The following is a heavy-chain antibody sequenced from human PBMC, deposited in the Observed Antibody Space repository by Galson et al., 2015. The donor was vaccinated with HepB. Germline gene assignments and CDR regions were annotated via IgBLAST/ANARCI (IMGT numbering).Heavy chain of an antibody. CDR1: GFTFSSYA. J-gene: IGHJ4*02. CDR3: ARAKLVPAVKLPLDY. CDR2: ISSDGSNK. V-gene: IGHV3-30-3*01. Sequence: SLRLSCAASGFTFSSYAFHWVRQAPGKGLEWVAVISSDGSNKDYADSVKGRFTISRDFSKNTVYLQMNSLRAEDTAMYYCARAKLVPAVKLPLDYWGQGTLVTVSS. D-gene: IGHD2-2*01.